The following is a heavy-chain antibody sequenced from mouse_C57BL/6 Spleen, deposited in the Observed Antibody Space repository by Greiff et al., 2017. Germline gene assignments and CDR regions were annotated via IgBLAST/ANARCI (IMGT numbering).Heavy chain of an antibody. D-gene: IGHD1-1*01. CDR2: IYPGDGDT. CDR1: GYAFSSYW. V-gene: IGHV1-80*01. CDR3: ARGVITTVVYFDY. J-gene: IGHJ2*01. Sequence: QVQLKQSGAELVKPGASVKISCKASGYAFSSYWMNWVKQRSGKGLEWIGQIYPGDGDTNYNGKFTGKATLTAVKSSSTAYMPRSSLTSEDSAVYFCARGVITTVVYFDYWCQGTTRTVSS.